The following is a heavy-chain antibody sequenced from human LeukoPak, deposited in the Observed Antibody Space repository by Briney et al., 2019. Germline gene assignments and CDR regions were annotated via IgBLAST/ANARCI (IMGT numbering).Heavy chain of an antibody. CDR2: ISAYNGNT. D-gene: IGHD6-13*01. Sequence: ASVKVSCKASGYTFTNYGISWVRQAPGQGLEWMGWISAYNGNTNYAQKFQGRITMTRDTSISTAYMELSRLRSDDTAVYYCARTGRIAAAGIHYYYYMDVWGKGTTVTVSS. V-gene: IGHV1-18*01. CDR1: GYTFTNYG. J-gene: IGHJ6*03. CDR3: ARTGRIAAAGIHYYYYMDV.